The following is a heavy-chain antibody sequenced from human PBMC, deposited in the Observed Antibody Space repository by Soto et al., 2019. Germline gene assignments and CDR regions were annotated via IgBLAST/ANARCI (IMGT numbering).Heavy chain of an antibody. CDR3: AKDIDYDPLGVVAH. D-gene: IGHD4-17*01. Sequence: QVQLVESGGGVVQPGRSLRLSCAASGFTFSSYGMHWVRQAPGKGLEWVAVISYDGSNKYYADSVKGRFTISRDNSKNTLYLQMNSLRAEDTAVYYCAKDIDYDPLGVVAHWGQGTLVTVSS. CDR2: ISYDGSNK. CDR1: GFTFSSYG. V-gene: IGHV3-30*18. J-gene: IGHJ4*02.